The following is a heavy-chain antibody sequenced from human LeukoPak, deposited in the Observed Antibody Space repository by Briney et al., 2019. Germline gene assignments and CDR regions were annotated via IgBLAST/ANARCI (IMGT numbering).Heavy chain of an antibody. CDR3: ARGGSGGRTSYYYGMDV. CDR1: GFTFSSYE. V-gene: IGHV3-23*01. J-gene: IGHJ6*02. CDR2: ISGSGGST. Sequence: GGSLRLSCAASGFTFSSYEMNWVRQAPGKGLEWVSGISGSGGSTEYADSVRGRFTISRDNSKNTLSLQMNGLRAEDTAVYYCARGGSGGRTSYYYGMDVWGQGTTVTVSS. D-gene: IGHD2-15*01.